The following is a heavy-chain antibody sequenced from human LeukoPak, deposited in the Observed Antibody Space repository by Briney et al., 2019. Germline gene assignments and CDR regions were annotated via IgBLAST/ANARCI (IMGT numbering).Heavy chain of an antibody. D-gene: IGHD5-12*01. V-gene: IGHV4-59*01. CDR2: IYYSGST. J-gene: IGHJ4*02. Sequence: SETLSLTCTVSGDSISSYYWSWIRQPPGKGLEWIGYIYYSGSTNYNPSLKSRVTISVDTSKNQFSLKLSSVTAADTAVYYCARFIVATNANFDYWGQGTLVTVSS. CDR1: GDSISSYY. CDR3: ARFIVATNANFDY.